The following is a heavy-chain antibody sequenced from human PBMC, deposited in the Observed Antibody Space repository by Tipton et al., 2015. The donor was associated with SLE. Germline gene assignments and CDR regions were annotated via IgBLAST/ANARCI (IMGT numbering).Heavy chain of an antibody. CDR3: ARVRYCSSTSCYIESRYGMDL. D-gene: IGHD2-2*02. V-gene: IGHV1-2*02. J-gene: IGHJ6*02. CDR2: INPNGGGA. CDR1: GYTFTDYY. Sequence: QLVQSGAEVKKPGASVKVSCKASGYTFTDYYMHWVRQAPGQGLEWMGWINPNGGGANYAQKFQDRVTVTRATSISTAYMELSRLTSDDTAVYYCARVRYCSSTSCYIESRYGMDLWGQGTTVTVSS.